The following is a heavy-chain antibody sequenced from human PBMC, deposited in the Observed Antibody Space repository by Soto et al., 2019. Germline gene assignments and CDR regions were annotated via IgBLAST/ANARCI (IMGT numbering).Heavy chain of an antibody. Sequence: PVGSLRLSCVASWFTVSNNYMSWVRQAPGKGLEWVSVSYSGGSTDYADSVKGRFTISRDNSKNTLYLQMNSLRADDTAVYYCARARDGYNFLYEPTWGQGTLVTVSS. D-gene: IGHD5-12*01. CDR3: ARARDGYNFLYEPT. V-gene: IGHV3-53*01. CDR2: SYSGGST. CDR1: WFTVSNNY. J-gene: IGHJ4*02.